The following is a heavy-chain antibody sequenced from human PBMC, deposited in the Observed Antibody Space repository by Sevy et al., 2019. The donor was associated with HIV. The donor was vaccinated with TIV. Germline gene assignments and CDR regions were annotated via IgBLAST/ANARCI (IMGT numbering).Heavy chain of an antibody. J-gene: IGHJ6*03. CDR1: GFTFSGSA. Sequence: GESLKISCAASGFTFSGSAMHWVRQASGQGLEWVGRIRSKANSYATAYAASVKGRFTISRDDSKNTAYLQMNSLKTDDTAVYYCTSEYSTSVCMDVWGKGTTVTVSS. D-gene: IGHD6-6*01. V-gene: IGHV3-73*01. CDR3: TSEYSTSVCMDV. CDR2: IRSKANSYAT.